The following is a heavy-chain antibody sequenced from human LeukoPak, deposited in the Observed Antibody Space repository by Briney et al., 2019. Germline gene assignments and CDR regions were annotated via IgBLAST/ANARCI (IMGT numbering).Heavy chain of an antibody. Sequence: PGGSLRLSCAASGFTFSDHAMHWVRQAPGKGLEWLGVISYDGNYNPYAYSAKGRFTFSRDNSKNTVYLHMNSLKPEDTAVYYCARDLGSYGWGNHFDYWGQGTLVTVSS. CDR2: ISYDGNYN. CDR1: GFTFSDHA. D-gene: IGHD3-16*01. J-gene: IGHJ4*02. V-gene: IGHV3-30-3*01. CDR3: ARDLGSYGWGNHFDY.